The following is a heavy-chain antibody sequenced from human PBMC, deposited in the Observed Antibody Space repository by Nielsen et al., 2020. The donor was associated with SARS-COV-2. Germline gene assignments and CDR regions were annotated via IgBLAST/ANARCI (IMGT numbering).Heavy chain of an antibody. J-gene: IGHJ4*02. CDR2: IYHGGNT. D-gene: IGHD5-12*01. Sequence: SETLSLTCSVHGGSFTDYYWSWIRQPPGKGLEWIGQIYHGGNTNYNPSLKSRLTISIDKSKNQFSLRLNSVTAADTAFYYCARLIGYSTSTDYWGQGLLVTVSS. CDR1: GGSFTDYY. CDR3: ARLIGYSTSTDY. V-gene: IGHV4-34*01.